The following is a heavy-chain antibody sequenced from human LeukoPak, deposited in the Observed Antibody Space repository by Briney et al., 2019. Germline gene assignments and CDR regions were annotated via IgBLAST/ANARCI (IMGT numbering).Heavy chain of an antibody. V-gene: IGHV4-39*07. D-gene: IGHD2-2*01. CDR3: AGRRIVPAADLDY. Sequence: PSETLSLTCTVSGGSISSSSYYWGWIRQPPGKGLEWIGSIYYSGSTYYNPSLKSRVTISVDTSKNQFSLKLSSVTAADTAVYYCAGRRIVPAADLDYWGQGTLVTVSS. CDR1: GGSISSSSYY. CDR2: IYYSGST. J-gene: IGHJ4*02.